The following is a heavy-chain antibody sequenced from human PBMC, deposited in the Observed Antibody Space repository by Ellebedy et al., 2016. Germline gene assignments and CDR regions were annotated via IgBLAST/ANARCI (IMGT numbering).Heavy chain of an antibody. CDR1: GFSFGDYA. D-gene: IGHD2-2*01. V-gene: IGHV3-49*03. Sequence: GESLKISXTASGFSFGDYAMSWFRQAPGKGLEWVGFIRSKPYRETTEYAASVKGRFTLSRDDSKNTAYLQMNSLKTEDTAVYYCLRPQYCSSTTCYLDIWGQGTMVTVSS. CDR3: LRPQYCSSTTCYLDI. CDR2: IRSKPYRETT. J-gene: IGHJ3*02.